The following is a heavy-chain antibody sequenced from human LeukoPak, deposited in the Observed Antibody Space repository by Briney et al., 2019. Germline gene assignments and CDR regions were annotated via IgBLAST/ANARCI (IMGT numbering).Heavy chain of an antibody. CDR1: GFTFSNSA. D-gene: IGHD6-19*01. CDR3: AKGIYSSGWSYFDY. J-gene: IGHJ4*01. Sequence: GRSLRLSCAASGFTFSNSAMRWVRQAPGKGLEWVSTVSGRGITTQYSDDVKGRFTISRDNSKNPLYLEMNSLRAEDTAVYYCAKGIYSSGWSYFDYWGHGTLVTVSS. V-gene: IGHV3-23*01. CDR2: VSGRGITT.